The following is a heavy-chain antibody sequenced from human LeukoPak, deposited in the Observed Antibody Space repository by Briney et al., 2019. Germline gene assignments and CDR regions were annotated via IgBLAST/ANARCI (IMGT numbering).Heavy chain of an antibody. CDR3: ARGSSSGWSLAYYYYMDV. CDR1: GGTFSSYA. D-gene: IGHD6-19*01. V-gene: IGHV1-8*02. J-gene: IGHJ6*03. Sequence: ASVKVSCKASGGTFSSYAISWVRQAPGQGLEWMGWMNPNSGNTGYAQKFQGRVTMTRNTSISTAYMELSSLRSEDTAVYYCARGSSSGWSLAYYYYMDVWGKGTTVTISS. CDR2: MNPNSGNT.